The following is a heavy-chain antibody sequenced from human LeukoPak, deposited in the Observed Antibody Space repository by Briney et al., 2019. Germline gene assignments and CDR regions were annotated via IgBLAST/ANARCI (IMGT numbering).Heavy chain of an antibody. D-gene: IGHD6-13*01. J-gene: IGHJ4*02. CDR1: GFTFSSYE. CDR2: ISSSGSTI. V-gene: IGHV3-48*03. CDR3: ARDDSSSWPGYFDY. Sequence: GGSLRLCCAASGFTFSSYEMNWVRQAPGKGLEWVSYISSSGSTIYYADSVKGRFTISRDNAKNSLYLQMNSLRAEDTAVYYCARDDSSSWPGYFDYWGPGTLVTVSS.